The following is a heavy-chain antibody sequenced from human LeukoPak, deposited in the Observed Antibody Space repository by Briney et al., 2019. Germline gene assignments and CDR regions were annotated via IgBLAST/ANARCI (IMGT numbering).Heavy chain of an antibody. D-gene: IGHD3-22*01. Sequence: ASVKVSCKASGYTFTGYYMHWVRQAPGQGLEWMGRINPNSGGTNYAQKFQGRVTMTRDTSISTAYMELSRLRSDDTAVYYCARSYYYDSSGYYSAFDIWGQGTMVIVSS. CDR2: INPNSGGT. CDR1: GYTFTGYY. V-gene: IGHV1-2*06. CDR3: ARSYYYDSSGYYSAFDI. J-gene: IGHJ3*02.